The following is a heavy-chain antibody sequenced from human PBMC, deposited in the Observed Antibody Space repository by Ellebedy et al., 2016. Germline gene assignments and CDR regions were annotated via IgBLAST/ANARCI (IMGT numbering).Heavy chain of an antibody. CDR2: ISSSSSTI. D-gene: IGHD2-15*01. CDR3: ARVIVVVVAGPSSDY. V-gene: IGHV3-48*02. Sequence: GGSLRLSXAASGFTFSSYAMSWVRQAPGKGLEWVSYISSSSSTIYYADSVKGRFTISRDNAKNSLYLQMNSLRDEDTAVYYCARVIVVVVAGPSSDYWGQGTLVTVSS. CDR1: GFTFSSYA. J-gene: IGHJ4*02.